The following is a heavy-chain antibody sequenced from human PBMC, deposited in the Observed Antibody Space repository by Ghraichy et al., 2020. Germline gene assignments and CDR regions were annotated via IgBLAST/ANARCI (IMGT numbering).Heavy chain of an antibody. Sequence: GSLSLTCTVSGGSISSSSYYWGWIRQPPGKGLEWIGSIYYSGSTYYNPSLKSRVTISVDTSKNQFSLKLSSVTAADTAVYYCLFPGFYYGMDVWGQGTTVTVSS. CDR3: LFPGFYYGMDV. V-gene: IGHV4-39*01. CDR1: GGSISSSSYY. D-gene: IGHD2-21*01. CDR2: IYYSGST. J-gene: IGHJ6*02.